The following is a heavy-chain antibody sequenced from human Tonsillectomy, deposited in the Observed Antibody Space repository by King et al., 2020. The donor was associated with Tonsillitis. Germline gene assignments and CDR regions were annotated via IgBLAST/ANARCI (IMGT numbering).Heavy chain of an antibody. V-gene: IGHV3-66*01. CDR3: AGGTVWDPPDY. D-gene: IGHD1-26*01. J-gene: IGHJ4*02. Sequence: VQLVESGGGLVQPGGSLRLPCAASGFTVNSNYMSWVRQAPGKGLEWVSVIYSGGSRYYADSVKGRFTISRDNSKNTVYLQMNSLRAEDTAVFYCAGGTVWDPPDYWGQGTLVTVSS. CDR2: IYSGGSR. CDR1: GFTVNSNY.